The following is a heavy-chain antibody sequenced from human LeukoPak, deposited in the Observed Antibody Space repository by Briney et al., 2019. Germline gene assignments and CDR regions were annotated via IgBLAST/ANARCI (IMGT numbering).Heavy chain of an antibody. CDR3: AKDRGYYYGSGSFYYFDY. V-gene: IGHV3-23*01. CDR2: ISGSGGST. CDR1: GFTFSSYA. Sequence: PGGSLRLSCAASGFTFSSYAMSWVRQAPGKGLEWVSAISGSGGSTYYADSVKGRFTISRDNSKNTLYLQMNSLRAEDTAVYYCAKDRGYYYGSGSFYYFDYWGQGTLVTVSS. D-gene: IGHD3-10*01. J-gene: IGHJ4*02.